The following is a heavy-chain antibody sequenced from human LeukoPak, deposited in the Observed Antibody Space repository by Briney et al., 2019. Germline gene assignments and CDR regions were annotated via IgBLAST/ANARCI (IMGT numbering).Heavy chain of an antibody. D-gene: IGHD2-15*01. J-gene: IGHJ6*02. CDR3: ARHMTPESTTPYYYGMDV. CDR2: ISNSGLYI. Sequence: KPGGSLRLSCAASGFIFSSYSMNWVRQAPGKGLEWVSSISNSGLYIFYADSVKGRFTMSRDNGKNSLFLQMNSLRAEDTAVYFCARHMTPESTTPYYYGMDVWGQGTTVTVSS. CDR1: GFIFSSYS. V-gene: IGHV3-21*01.